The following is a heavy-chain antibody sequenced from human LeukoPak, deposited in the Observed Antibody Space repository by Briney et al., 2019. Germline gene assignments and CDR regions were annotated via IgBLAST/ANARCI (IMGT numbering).Heavy chain of an antibody. CDR2: IYYSGST. D-gene: IGHD1-26*01. CDR3: ASRREATFDY. V-gene: IGHV4-39*07. Sequence: SETLSLTCTVSGGSISSSSYYWGWIRQPPGKGLEWIGSIYYSGSTYYNPSLKSRVTISVDTSKNQFSLKLSSVTAADTAVYYCASRREATFDYWGQGTLVTVSS. CDR1: GGSISSSSYY. J-gene: IGHJ4*02.